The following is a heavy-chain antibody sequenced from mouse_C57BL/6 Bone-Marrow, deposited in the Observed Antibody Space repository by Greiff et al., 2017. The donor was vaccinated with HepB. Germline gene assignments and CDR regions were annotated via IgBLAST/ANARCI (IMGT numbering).Heavy chain of an antibody. CDR1: GYTFTDYY. J-gene: IGHJ3*01. CDR2: INPNNGGT. V-gene: IGHV1-26*01. D-gene: IGHD4-1*01. CDR3: ARGNWDVPWFAY. Sequence: EVQLQQSGPELVKPGASVKISCKASGYTFTDYYMNWVKQSHGKSLEWIGDINPNNGGTSYNQKFKGKATLTVDKSSRTAYMELRSLTSEDSAVYYCARGNWDVPWFAYWGQGTLVTVSA.